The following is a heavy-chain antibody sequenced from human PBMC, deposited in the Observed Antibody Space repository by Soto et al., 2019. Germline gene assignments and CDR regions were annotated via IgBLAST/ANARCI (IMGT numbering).Heavy chain of an antibody. CDR2: TYYRSKWYN. Sequence: PSQTLSLTCAISGDSVSSHSVAWNWIRQSPSRGLEWLGRTYYRSKWYNDYVVSVRSRITINPDTSKNQFSLQLKSVTPEDTAVYYCAREHYFGSGSSSAHNWFDPWGQGTLVTVSS. J-gene: IGHJ5*02. CDR1: GDSVSSHSVA. V-gene: IGHV6-1*01. CDR3: AREHYFGSGSSSAHNWFDP. D-gene: IGHD3-10*01.